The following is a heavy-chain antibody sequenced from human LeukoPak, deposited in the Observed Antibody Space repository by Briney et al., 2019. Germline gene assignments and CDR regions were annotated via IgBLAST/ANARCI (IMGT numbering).Heavy chain of an antibody. V-gene: IGHV3-66*01. CDR3: ARDKGAADFDY. J-gene: IGHJ4*02. D-gene: IGHD6-13*01. CDR2: IYSGGST. CDR1: GFTVSSNY. Sequence: PGGSLRLSCAASGFTVSSNYMSWVRQAPGEGLEWVSVIYSGGSTYYADSVKGRFTISRDNSKNTLYLQMNSLRAEDTAVYYCARDKGAADFDYWGQGTLVTVSS.